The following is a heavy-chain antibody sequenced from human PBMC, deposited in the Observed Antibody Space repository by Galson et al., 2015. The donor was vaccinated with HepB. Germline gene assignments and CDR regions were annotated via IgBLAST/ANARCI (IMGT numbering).Heavy chain of an antibody. CDR2: MNPNNANT. J-gene: IGHJ2*01. Sequence: SVKVSCKASGYTFTSYYMHWVRQATGQGLEWMGWMNPNNANTGYAQKFQGRVTMTRNTSTNTSYMELSSLRSEDTAMYYCARAAAPGSYRHFALWGRGTLVTVSS. V-gene: IGHV1-8*02. D-gene: IGHD6-13*01. CDR3: ARAAAPGSYRHFAL. CDR1: GYTFTSYY.